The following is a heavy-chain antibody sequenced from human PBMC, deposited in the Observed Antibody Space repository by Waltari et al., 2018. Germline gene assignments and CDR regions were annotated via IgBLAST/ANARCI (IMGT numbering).Heavy chain of an antibody. CDR1: GFTFSSYA. V-gene: IGHV3-23*01. CDR3: AKGESLGGLGDYYYYGMDV. D-gene: IGHD3-16*01. Sequence: EVQLLESGGGLVQHGGSLRLSCAASGFTFSSYAMSWVRKAPGKGREWVSAICGSGGSTYYADSVKGRFTISRDNSKNTLYLQMNSLRAEDTAVYYCAKGESLGGLGDYYYYGMDVWGQGTTVTVSS. CDR2: ICGSGGST. J-gene: IGHJ6*02.